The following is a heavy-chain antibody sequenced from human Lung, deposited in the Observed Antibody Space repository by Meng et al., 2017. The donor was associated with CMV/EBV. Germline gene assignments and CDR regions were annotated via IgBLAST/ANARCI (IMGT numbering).Heavy chain of an antibody. CDR2: IGTAGET. J-gene: IGHJ3*02. Sequence: GGSLRLSCAASGFNFGNYDMHWGRQVTGKGLEWVSVIGTAGETYCLGSVKGRFTISRENAKNSLHLQMDSLRAEDTAVYYCARYCSSTSCPLGYDAFDIWGQGXMVTVSS. CDR3: ARYCSSTSCPLGYDAFDI. CDR1: GFNFGNYD. D-gene: IGHD2-2*01. V-gene: IGHV3-13*01.